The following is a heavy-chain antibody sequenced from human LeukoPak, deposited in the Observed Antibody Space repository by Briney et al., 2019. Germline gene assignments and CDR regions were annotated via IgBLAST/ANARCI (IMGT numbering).Heavy chain of an antibody. CDR3: ATIKRGSTYGYFDF. V-gene: IGHV4-59*11. D-gene: IGHD5-18*01. J-gene: IGHJ4*02. CDR1: GASTASHY. Sequence: PSETLSLTCTGSGASTASHYWTWLRQPPGKELEWIAYMFDTVSTKSNPSLKSRLTLSVDTSKKQLSLRLSSVTAADTAVYYCATIKRGSTYGYFDFWGQGIKVTVSS. CDR2: MFDTVST.